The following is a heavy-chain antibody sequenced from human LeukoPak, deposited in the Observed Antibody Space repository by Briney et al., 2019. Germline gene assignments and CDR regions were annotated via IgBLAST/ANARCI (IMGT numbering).Heavy chain of an antibody. CDR3: AELGITMIGGV. V-gene: IGHV3-48*03. CDR2: ISSGGTSI. CDR1: GFAFNGYE. Sequence: QPGGSLRLSCAASGFAFNGYEMNWVRQAPGKGLQWLSYISSGGTSIYYADSVKGRFTISRDNAKNSLFLEMNSLRAEDTAVYYCAELGITMIGGVWGKGTTVTISS. J-gene: IGHJ6*04. D-gene: IGHD3-10*02.